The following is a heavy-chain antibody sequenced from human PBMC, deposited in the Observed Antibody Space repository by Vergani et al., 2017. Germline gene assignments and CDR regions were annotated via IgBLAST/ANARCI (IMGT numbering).Heavy chain of an antibody. CDR2: IIPIFGTA. CDR3: ARDPTPDFTVTTFQKVYYFDY. Sequence: QVQLVQSGAEVKKPGSSVKVSCKASGGTFSSYAISWVRQAPGQGLEWMGGIIPIFGTANYAQKFQGRVTITADESTSTAYMELSSLRSEDTAVYYCARDPTPDFTVTTFQKVYYFDYWGQGTLVTVSS. D-gene: IGHD4-17*01. CDR1: GGTFSSYA. V-gene: IGHV1-69*01. J-gene: IGHJ4*02.